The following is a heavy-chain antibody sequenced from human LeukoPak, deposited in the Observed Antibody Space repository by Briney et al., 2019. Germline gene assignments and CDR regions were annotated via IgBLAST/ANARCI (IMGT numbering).Heavy chain of an antibody. V-gene: IGHV3-48*02. CDR1: GFTFSTFS. J-gene: IGHJ3*02. Sequence: GGSLRLSCAASGFTFSTFSMNWVRQPPGKGLEWVSYISSSSAIYYADSVKGRFTISRDNAKNSLYLQMNSLRDEDTAVYYCARGRTFGAFDIWGQGTMVTVSS. CDR2: ISSSSAI. CDR3: ARGRTFGAFDI. D-gene: IGHD3-16*01.